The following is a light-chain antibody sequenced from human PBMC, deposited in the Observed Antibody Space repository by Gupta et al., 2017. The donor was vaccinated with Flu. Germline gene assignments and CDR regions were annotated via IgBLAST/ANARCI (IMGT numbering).Light chain of an antibody. J-gene: IGKJ3*01. CDR2: GAS. V-gene: IGKV3-15*01. Sequence: SPANMSVSQGERATRSCRDSQSIRYNLAWYQQKPGQAPRLLIYGASNRAAGVTDRFSGSGYGTEFTLTSSSRQYEDCAVYYCQQDSDWPLFGHGTKVDIK. CDR3: QQDSDWPL. CDR1: QSIRYN.